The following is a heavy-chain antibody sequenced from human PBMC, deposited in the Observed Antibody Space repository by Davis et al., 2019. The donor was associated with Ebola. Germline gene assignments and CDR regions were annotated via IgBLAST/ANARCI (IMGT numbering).Heavy chain of an antibody. CDR3: AYVDYYYGMDV. CDR2: IYYSGST. J-gene: IGHJ6*02. Sequence: MPSETLSLTCTVSGGSISTSNYYWSWIRQPPGKGLEWIGSIYYSGSTYYNPSLKSRVTISVDTSKNQFSLKLSSVTAADTAVYYCAYVDYYYGMDVWGQGTTVTVSS. CDR1: GGSISTSNYY. D-gene: IGHD3-16*01. V-gene: IGHV4-39*07.